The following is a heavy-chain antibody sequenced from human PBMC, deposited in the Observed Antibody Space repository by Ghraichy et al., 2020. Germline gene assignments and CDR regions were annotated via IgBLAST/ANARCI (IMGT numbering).Heavy chain of an antibody. D-gene: IGHD3-3*01. CDR1: GFIFSSYW. V-gene: IGHV3-7*03. J-gene: IGHJ4*02. CDR2: IKQDGSKT. Sequence: GGSLRLSCAASGFIFSSYWMSWVRQAPGKGLEWVANIKQDGSKTYYVDSVKGRFTISRDNAKNSLYLQINSLRSEDTAVYYCAKDRGSSFWSDFYKGLFEYWGQGTLVTVSS. CDR3: AKDRGSSFWSDFYKGLFEY.